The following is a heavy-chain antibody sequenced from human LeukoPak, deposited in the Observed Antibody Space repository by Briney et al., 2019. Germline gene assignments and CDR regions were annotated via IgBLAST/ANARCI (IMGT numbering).Heavy chain of an antibody. J-gene: IGHJ4*02. CDR2: ISHDGSNK. Sequence: PGGSLRLSCAASGFTFSNYGMHWVRQAPGKGLEWVAFISHDGSNKYYADSVKGRFTISRDNSKKMLYLQVNSLRAEDTAVYYCAKDPRRYSRTGGYFDYWGQGTLVTVSS. V-gene: IGHV3-30*18. D-gene: IGHD6-13*01. CDR1: GFTFSNYG. CDR3: AKDPRRYSRTGGYFDY.